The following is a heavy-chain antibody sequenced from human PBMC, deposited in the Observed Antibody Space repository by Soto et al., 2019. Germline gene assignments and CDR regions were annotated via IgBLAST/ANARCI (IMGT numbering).Heavy chain of an antibody. CDR1: GFTFNNYA. D-gene: IGHD1-1*01. CDR3: AKGYWNDSGDAFDM. CDR2: IRDSGVTT. J-gene: IGHJ3*02. V-gene: IGHV3-23*01. Sequence: EVQLLESGGGLVQPGGSLRLSCAASGFTFNNYAMNWVRQAPGKGLEWVSTIRDSGVTTYYADSVKGRFTISRDNSRNTRSLQMNSLRAEDTAVYYCAKGYWNDSGDAFDMWGQGTRVTVSS.